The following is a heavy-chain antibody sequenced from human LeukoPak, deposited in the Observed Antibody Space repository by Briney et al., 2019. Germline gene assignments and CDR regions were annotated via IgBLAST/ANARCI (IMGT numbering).Heavy chain of an antibody. CDR1: GFTFSSYG. CDR2: IWYDGSDQ. Sequence: GGSLRLSCAASGFTFSSYGMSWVRQAPGKGLEWVAVIWYDGSDQYYADSVKGRFTISRDNSKNTLTLQMNSLRADDTAVYYCARDISSRRFDYWGQGTLVTVSS. CDR3: ARDISSRRFDY. J-gene: IGHJ4*02. V-gene: IGHV3-33*08. D-gene: IGHD6-6*01.